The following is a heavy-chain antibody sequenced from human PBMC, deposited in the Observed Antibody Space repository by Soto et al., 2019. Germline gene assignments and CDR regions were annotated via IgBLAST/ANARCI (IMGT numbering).Heavy chain of an antibody. CDR3: ARDVMIVARIHSYDDAFDI. J-gene: IGHJ3*02. CDR1: GYTFTSYG. CDR2: ISAYNGNT. V-gene: IGHV1-18*04. Sequence: QVQLVQSGAEVKKPGASVKVSCKASGYTFTSYGISWVRQAPGQGLEWMGWISAYNGNTNYAQKLQGRVTVTTDTSTSTAYMELRSLRSDDTAVYYCARDVMIVARIHSYDDAFDIWGQGTMVTVSS. D-gene: IGHD3-22*01.